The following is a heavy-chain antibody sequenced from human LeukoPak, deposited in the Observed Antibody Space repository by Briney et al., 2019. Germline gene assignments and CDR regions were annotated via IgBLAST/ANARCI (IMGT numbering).Heavy chain of an antibody. D-gene: IGHD3-10*01. CDR3: AKEGVRGVKGAFDI. Sequence: GGSLRLSCAASGFTFSSYGMHWVRQAPGKGLEWVAFIRYDGSNKYYADSVKGRFTISRDNSKNTLYLQMNSLRAEDTAVYYCAKEGVRGVKGAFDIWGQGTMVTVSS. V-gene: IGHV3-30*02. CDR2: IRYDGSNK. CDR1: GFTFSSYG. J-gene: IGHJ3*02.